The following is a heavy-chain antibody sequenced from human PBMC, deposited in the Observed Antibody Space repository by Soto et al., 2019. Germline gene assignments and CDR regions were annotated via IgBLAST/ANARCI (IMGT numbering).Heavy chain of an antibody. J-gene: IGHJ5*02. V-gene: IGHV4-39*07. CDR1: GGSIISSNYY. Sequence: SETLSLTCTVSGGSIISSNYYWGWIRQPPGKGLEWIGSLYYSGSTYYNPSLKSRVTISVDTSKNQFSLKLSSVTAADTAVYYCARAPAGYPNWFDPWGQGILVTVSS. D-gene: IGHD3-9*01. CDR3: ARAPAGYPNWFDP. CDR2: LYYSGST.